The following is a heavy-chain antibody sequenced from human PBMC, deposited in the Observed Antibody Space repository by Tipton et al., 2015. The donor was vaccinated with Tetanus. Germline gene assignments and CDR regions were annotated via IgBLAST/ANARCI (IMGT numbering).Heavy chain of an antibody. D-gene: IGHD3-16*01. J-gene: IGHJ5*02. CDR3: ARVEGWGNWFDP. CDR1: GFTVSSNY. V-gene: IGHV3-53*01. Sequence: SLRLSCAASGFTVSSNYMSWVRQAPGKGLEWVSDIYSGGSTYYADSVKGRFTISRDNSKNTLYLQMNSLRAEDTAVYYCARVEGWGNWFDPWGQGTLVTVSS. CDR2: IYSGGST.